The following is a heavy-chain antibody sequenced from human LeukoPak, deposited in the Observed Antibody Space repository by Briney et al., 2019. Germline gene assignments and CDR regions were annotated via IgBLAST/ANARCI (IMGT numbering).Heavy chain of an antibody. CDR1: GFTFSSYA. J-gene: IGHJ3*02. D-gene: IGHD2-21*02. Sequence: PGGSLRLSCAASGFTFSSYAMSWLRQAPGKGLEWVSAISGSGGSTYYADSVKGRFTISRDNSKNTLYLQMNSLRAEDTAVYYCAKGCGGDCYPPKGAFDIWGQGTMVTVSS. CDR3: AKGCGGDCYPPKGAFDI. CDR2: ISGSGGST. V-gene: IGHV3-23*01.